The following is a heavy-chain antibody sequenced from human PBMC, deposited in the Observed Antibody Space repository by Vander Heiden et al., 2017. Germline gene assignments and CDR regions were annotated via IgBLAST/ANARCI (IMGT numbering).Heavy chain of an antibody. CDR1: GFTFSNDN. CDR3: AREVIVVPAANMDV. CDR2: ISRSSRYI. V-gene: IGHV3-21*01. D-gene: IGHD2-2*01. J-gene: IGHJ6*02. Sequence: EVQLVESGGGLVKPGGSLRLSCAASGFTFSNDNMNWVRQAPGKGLEWVSSISRSSRYIYYADSVKGRFTISRDNAKNSLYLQMNSLRAEDTAVYFCAREVIVVPAANMDVWGQGTTVTVSS.